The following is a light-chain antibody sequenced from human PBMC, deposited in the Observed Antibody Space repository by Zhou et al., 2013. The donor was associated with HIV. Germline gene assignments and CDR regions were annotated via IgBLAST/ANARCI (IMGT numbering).Light chain of an antibody. CDR1: QGIRDA. CDR3: QQYYSTPPT. Sequence: DIQMTQSPSSLSASVGDRVTMTCRASQGIRDALAWYQQRLGKAPKLLLYAASSLESGVPSRFSGSGSGTDYTLTISSLQPEDFATYYCQQYYSTPPTFGQGPSWRSN. CDR2: AAS. V-gene: IGKV1-NL1*01. J-gene: IGKJ2*01.